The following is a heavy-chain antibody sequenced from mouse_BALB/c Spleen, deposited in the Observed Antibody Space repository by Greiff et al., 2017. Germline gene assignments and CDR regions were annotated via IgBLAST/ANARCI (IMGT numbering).Heavy chain of an antibody. CDR2: IWAGGST. V-gene: IGHV2-9*02. Sequence: VMLVESGPGLVAPSQSLSITCTVSGFSLTSYGVHWVRQPPGKGLEWLGVIWAGGSTNYNSALMSRLSISKDNSKSQVFLKMNSLQTDDTAMYYCASIYYDYDGFAYWGQGTLVTVSA. J-gene: IGHJ3*01. D-gene: IGHD2-4*01. CDR3: ASIYYDYDGFAY. CDR1: GFSLTSYG.